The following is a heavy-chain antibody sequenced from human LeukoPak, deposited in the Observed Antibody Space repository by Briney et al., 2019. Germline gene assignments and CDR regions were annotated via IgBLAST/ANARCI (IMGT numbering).Heavy chain of an antibody. Sequence: GGSLRLSCAASGFTFSSYAMHWVRRAPGKGLEWVAVISYDGSNKYYADSVKGRFTISRDNSKSTLYLQINSLRAEDTAVYHCATDLDHLYSRLDYWGQGTLVTVSS. CDR2: ISYDGSNK. D-gene: IGHD6-13*01. J-gene: IGHJ4*02. CDR1: GFTFSSYA. V-gene: IGHV3-30-3*01. CDR3: ATDLDHLYSRLDY.